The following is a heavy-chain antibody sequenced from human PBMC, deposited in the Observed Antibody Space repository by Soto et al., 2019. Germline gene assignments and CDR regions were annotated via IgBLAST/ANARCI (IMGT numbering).Heavy chain of an antibody. Sequence: SGPTLVNPTETLTLTCTVSGFSLSNARMGVSWIRQPPGKALEWLAHIFSNDEKSYSTSLKSRLTISKDTSKSQVVLTMTNMDPVDTATYYCARIRSYDFWSGYSDWGTDVWGQGTTVTVSS. V-gene: IGHV2-26*01. D-gene: IGHD3-3*01. J-gene: IGHJ6*02. CDR1: GFSLSNARMG. CDR2: IFSNDEK. CDR3: ARIRSYDFWSGYSDWGTDV.